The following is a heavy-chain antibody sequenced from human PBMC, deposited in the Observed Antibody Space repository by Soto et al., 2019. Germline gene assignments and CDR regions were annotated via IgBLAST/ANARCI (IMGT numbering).Heavy chain of an antibody. CDR2: IYWDDDK. J-gene: IGHJ6*02. V-gene: IGHV2-5*02. D-gene: IGHD2-15*01. CDR1: GFSLSTSGVG. Sequence: QITLKESGPTLVKPTQTLTLTCTFSGFSLSTSGVGVAWIRQPPGKALESLALIYWDDDKRYRPSLESRLAIAKDTSKNQVVLTMTNMDSGDTATYYCPYLRCSGGSCYWFSFAGMDFWGQGNTVSVSS. CDR3: PYLRCSGGSCYWFSFAGMDF.